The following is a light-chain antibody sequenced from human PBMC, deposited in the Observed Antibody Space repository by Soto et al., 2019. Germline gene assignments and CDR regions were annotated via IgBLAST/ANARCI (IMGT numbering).Light chain of an antibody. CDR2: AAS. V-gene: IGKV1-9*01. CDR3: HQLDRFPIT. J-gene: IGKJ5*01. Sequence: DIQLTQSPSSLSASVGDRVTITCRASQGISSYLAWYQQKPGKAPKLLIYAASTLQSGVPSSFSGSGSGTDFTLTISSLQPEDFATYYCHQLDRFPITFGQGTRLEMK. CDR1: QGISSY.